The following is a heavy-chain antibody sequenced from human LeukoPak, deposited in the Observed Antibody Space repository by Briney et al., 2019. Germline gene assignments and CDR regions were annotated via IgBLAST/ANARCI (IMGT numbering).Heavy chain of an antibody. Sequence: GGSLRLSCAASGFTFDDFAMHWVRQVTGKGLEWVAGISWNSVYIAYADSVKGRFTMSRDNAKNSLYLEMNSLRPDDTALYFCAKDLGAAAAKYFYGMDVWGQGTTVTVSS. CDR2: ISWNSVYI. D-gene: IGHD6-13*01. V-gene: IGHV3-9*01. CDR1: GFTFDDFA. CDR3: AKDLGAAAAKYFYGMDV. J-gene: IGHJ6*02.